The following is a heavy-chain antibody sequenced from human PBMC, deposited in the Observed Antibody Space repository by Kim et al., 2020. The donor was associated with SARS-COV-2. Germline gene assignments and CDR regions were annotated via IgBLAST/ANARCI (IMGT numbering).Heavy chain of an antibody. V-gene: IGHV3-15*01. Sequence: GGSLRLSCAASGFTFSNAWMSWVRQAPGKGLEWVGRIKSKTDGGTTDYAAPVKGRFTISRDDSKNTLYLQMNSLKTEDTAVYYCTTGLAPPPIAVAGSGAYYYYYGMDVWGQGTTVTVSS. D-gene: IGHD6-19*01. CDR1: GFTFSNAW. CDR3: TTGLAPPPIAVAGSGAYYYYYGMDV. J-gene: IGHJ6*02. CDR2: IKSKTDGGTT.